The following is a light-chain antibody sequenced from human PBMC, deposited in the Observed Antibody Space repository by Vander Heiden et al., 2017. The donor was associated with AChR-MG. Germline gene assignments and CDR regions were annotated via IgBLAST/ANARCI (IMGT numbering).Light chain of an antibody. V-gene: IGKV3-15*01. J-gene: IGKJ4*01. Sequence: EIVLTQSPATLSVSPGERATLSRRASQSVSSNLAWYQQKPGQAPSLLIYGAATRATGIPARFSGSGSGTEFTLTISSLQSEDFAVYYCQQYNNWPPELTFGGGTKVEIK. CDR1: QSVSSN. CDR2: GAA. CDR3: QQYNNWPPELT.